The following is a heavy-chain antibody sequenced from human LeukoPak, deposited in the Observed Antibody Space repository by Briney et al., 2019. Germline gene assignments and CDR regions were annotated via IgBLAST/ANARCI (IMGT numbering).Heavy chain of an antibody. CDR3: ATDYYYDSSGSYYTVDY. Sequence: ASVKVSCKASGYTLTSYGISWVRQAPGQGLEWMGWISAYNGNTRYAQKLQGRVTMTTDSSTSTAYMELSSLRSEDTAVYYCATDYYYDSSGSYYTVDYWGQGTLVTVSS. D-gene: IGHD3-22*01. J-gene: IGHJ4*02. CDR1: GYTLTSYG. V-gene: IGHV1-18*01. CDR2: ISAYNGNT.